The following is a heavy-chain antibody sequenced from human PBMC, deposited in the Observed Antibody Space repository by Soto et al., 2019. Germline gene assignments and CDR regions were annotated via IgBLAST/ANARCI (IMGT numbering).Heavy chain of an antibody. Sequence: QVQLVQSGAEVKKPGASVKVSCKASGYTFSSYDIIWVRQATGQGLEWMGWMNPTSGYTGSAQKFQGRVTMTWDTSMGTAYMELSSLRFEDTAVYYCARSGGGLGYWGQGTLVTVSS. J-gene: IGHJ4*02. V-gene: IGHV1-8*01. CDR2: MNPTSGYT. D-gene: IGHD2-21*01. CDR3: ARSGGGLGY. CDR1: GYTFSSYD.